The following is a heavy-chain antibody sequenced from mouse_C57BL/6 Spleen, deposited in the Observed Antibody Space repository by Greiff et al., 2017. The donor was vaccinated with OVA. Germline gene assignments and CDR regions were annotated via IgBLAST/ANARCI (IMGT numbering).Heavy chain of an antibody. CDR1: GYSFTSYY. V-gene: IGHV1-66*01. CDR3: ARDGNYLFDV. CDR2: IYPGSGNT. J-gene: IGHJ1*03. D-gene: IGHD2-1*01. Sequence: VQRVESGPELVKPGASVKISCKASGYSFTSYYIHWVKQRPGQGLEWIGWIYPGSGNTKYNEKFKGKATLTADTSSSTAYMQLSSLTSEDSAVYYCARDGNYLFDVWGTGTTVTVSS.